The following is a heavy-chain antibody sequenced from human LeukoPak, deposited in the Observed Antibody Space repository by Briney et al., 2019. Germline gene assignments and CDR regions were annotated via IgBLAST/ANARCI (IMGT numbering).Heavy chain of an antibody. CDR2: IASDVSHT. D-gene: IGHD2-21*01. CDR1: GFTFSTYF. Sequence: PGGSLRLSCAASGFTFSTYFMHWVRQAPGKGLEWVADIASDVSHTFYVESVKGRFTISRDNSKNTLYLQMNSLRAEDTAVYFCARERQDTILHSGAFDIWGQGTMVTVSS. V-gene: IGHV3-30-3*01. CDR3: ARERQDTILHSGAFDI. J-gene: IGHJ3*02.